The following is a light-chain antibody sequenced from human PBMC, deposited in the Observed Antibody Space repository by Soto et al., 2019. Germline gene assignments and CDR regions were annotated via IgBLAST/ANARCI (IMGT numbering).Light chain of an antibody. Sequence: SYVLSQAPSVSVAPGKTARVTCGGNNIGSKSVHWYQQKPGQAPVLVIYDSDRPSGIPERFSGSNSGNTATLTISRVEAGDEADYYCQVWDIGSGVAFGGGTKLTVL. CDR2: DS. V-gene: IGLV3-21*04. CDR1: NIGSKS. CDR3: QVWDIGSGVA. J-gene: IGLJ2*01.